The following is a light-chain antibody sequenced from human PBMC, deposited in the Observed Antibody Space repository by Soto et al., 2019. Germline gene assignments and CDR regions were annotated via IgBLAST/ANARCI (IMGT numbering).Light chain of an antibody. J-gene: IGLJ1*01. CDR3: SSYTSSNTLEV. V-gene: IGLV2-14*01. CDR2: EVS. Sequence: QSALTQPASVSGSPGQSITISCTGTSTDVGSYNYVSWYQQHPGKAPKLMMFEVSYRPSGVSNRFSGSKSGNTASLTISGLQAEDEADYYCSSYTSSNTLEVFGSGTKVTVL. CDR1: STDVGSYNY.